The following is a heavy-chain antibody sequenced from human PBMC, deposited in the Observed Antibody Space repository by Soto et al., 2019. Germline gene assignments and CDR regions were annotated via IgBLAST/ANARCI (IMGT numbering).Heavy chain of an antibody. V-gene: IGHV4-34*01. CDR2: INHSGST. CDR3: ARHPTVTEYYFDY. J-gene: IGHJ4*02. D-gene: IGHD4-17*01. Sequence: SEAVSLTWTVYGGTSRVYHWSWIRQPPGKGLEWIGEINHSGSTNYNPSLKSRVTISVDTSKNQFSLKLSSVTAADTAVYYCARHPTVTEYYFDYWGQG. CDR1: GGTSRVYH.